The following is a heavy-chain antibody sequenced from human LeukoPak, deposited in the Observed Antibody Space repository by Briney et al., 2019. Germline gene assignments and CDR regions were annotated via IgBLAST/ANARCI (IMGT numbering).Heavy chain of an antibody. CDR2: ISNDGGGT. Sequence: GGSLRLSCAASGFIFNNYGLIWVRHAPGKALEWVSAISNDGGGTQYADFVEGRFTISRDNSKNTLFLQMSSLRAEDTALYYCAKGSSGYFADLWGQGTLVTVSS. V-gene: IGHV3-23*01. CDR1: GFIFNNYG. D-gene: IGHD3-22*01. J-gene: IGHJ5*02. CDR3: AKGSSGYFADL.